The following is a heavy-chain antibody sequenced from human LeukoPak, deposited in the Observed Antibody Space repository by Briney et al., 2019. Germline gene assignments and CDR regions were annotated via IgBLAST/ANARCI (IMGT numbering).Heavy chain of an antibody. J-gene: IGHJ5*02. Sequence: SETLSLTCAVYGGSFSGYYWSWIRQPPGKGLEWIGEINHSGSTNYNPSLKSRVTISVDTSKNQFSLKLSSVTAADTAVYYCARGLVVVPAAREYNWFDPWGQGTLVNVSS. CDR1: GGSFSGYY. V-gene: IGHV4-34*01. CDR2: INHSGST. D-gene: IGHD2-2*01. CDR3: ARGLVVVPAAREYNWFDP.